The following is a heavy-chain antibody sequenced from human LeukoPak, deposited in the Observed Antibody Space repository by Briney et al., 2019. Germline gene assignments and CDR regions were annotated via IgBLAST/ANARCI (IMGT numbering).Heavy chain of an antibody. V-gene: IGHV3-53*01. Sequence: GGSLRLSCAASGFTVSSNFMSWVRQAPGKGLEWVSVIYSDGTTYFAGSVKGRFTISRDKSKNTLYLHMSSLRAEDTAVYYCARDYPSFDYWGQGTLVTVSS. CDR2: IYSDGTT. CDR3: ARDYPSFDY. CDR1: GFTVSSNF. J-gene: IGHJ4*02.